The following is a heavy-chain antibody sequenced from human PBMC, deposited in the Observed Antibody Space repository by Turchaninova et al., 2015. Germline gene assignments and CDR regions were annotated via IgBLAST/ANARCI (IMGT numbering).Heavy chain of an antibody. J-gene: IGHJ4*02. CDR2: VFYSGNT. V-gene: IGHV4-39*01. D-gene: IGHD6-19*01. Sequence: QLQLQQSGPGLVKPSETLSLTCTAPRGSISSSSYYGGGIRQPPGKGLEWIWSVFYSGNTYYSPSLKSRVTISVVTSSNQFSLKLTSVTAADTAVYYCARHSKYTSGWSGRVEYWGQGTLVTVSS. CDR3: ARHSKYTSGWSGRVEY. CDR1: RGSISSSSYY.